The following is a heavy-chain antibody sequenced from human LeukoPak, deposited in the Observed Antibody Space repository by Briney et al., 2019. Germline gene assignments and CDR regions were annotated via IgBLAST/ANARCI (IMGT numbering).Heavy chain of an antibody. CDR3: AKEPRWESVHSLDI. CDR2: IRVSDGAR. D-gene: IGHD5-24*01. CDR1: GFNFPTHA. V-gene: IGHV3-23*01. J-gene: IGHJ3*02. Sequence: GGALRLSCAAPGFNFPTHAMQWVRQAPGEGLEWGSSIRVSDGARFYADSVKGRFTTSRDNSKNTLFLQMNSLRVEDTAVYYCAKEPRWESVHSLDIWGQGTMVTVSS.